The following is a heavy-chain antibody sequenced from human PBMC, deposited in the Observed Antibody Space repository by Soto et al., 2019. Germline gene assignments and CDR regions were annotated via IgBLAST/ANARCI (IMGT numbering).Heavy chain of an antibody. CDR3: ATRKADSSGWQMGV. J-gene: IGHJ6*02. CDR2: IDPSDSYT. Sequence: CISKINGKGLEWMGRIDPSDSYTSYSPSFQGHVTISADKSISIAYLQWSSLQASDTAMYFCATRKADSSGWQMGVWGEGTTVTVSS. D-gene: IGHD6-19*01. V-gene: IGHV5-10-1*01.